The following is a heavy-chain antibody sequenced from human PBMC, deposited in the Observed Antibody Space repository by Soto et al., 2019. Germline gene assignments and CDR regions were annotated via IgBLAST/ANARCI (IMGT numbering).Heavy chain of an antibody. Sequence: GGSLRLSCAASGFTFSSYAMSWVRQAPGKGLEWVSAISGSGGSTYYADSVKGRFTISRDNSKNTLYLQMNSLRAEDTAVYYCAKYVYCSSTSCSDDAFDIWGKGTMVTVSS. J-gene: IGHJ3*02. D-gene: IGHD2-2*01. CDR3: AKYVYCSSTSCSDDAFDI. CDR2: ISGSGGST. CDR1: GFTFSSYA. V-gene: IGHV3-23*01.